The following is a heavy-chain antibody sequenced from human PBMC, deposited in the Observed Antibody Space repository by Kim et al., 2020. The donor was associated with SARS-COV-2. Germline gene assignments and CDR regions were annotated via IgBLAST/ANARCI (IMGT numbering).Heavy chain of an antibody. V-gene: IGHV4-34*01. Sequence: SETLSLTCAVYGGSFSGYYWSWIRQPPGKGLEWIGEINHSGSTNYNPSLKSRVTISVDTSKNQFSLKLSSVTAADTAVYYCARSVGAPSDDYWGQGTLVTVSS. CDR1: GGSFSGYY. J-gene: IGHJ4*02. D-gene: IGHD1-26*01. CDR2: INHSGST. CDR3: ARSVGAPSDDY.